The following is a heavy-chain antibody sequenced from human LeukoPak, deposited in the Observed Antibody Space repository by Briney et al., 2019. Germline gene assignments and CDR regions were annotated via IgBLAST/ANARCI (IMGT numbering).Heavy chain of an antibody. J-gene: IGHJ4*02. V-gene: IGHV4-59*01. D-gene: IGHD1-26*01. Sequence: SETLSLTCTVSGGSISSYYWSWIRQPPGKGLGWIGYIYYSGSTNYNPSLKSRVTISVDTSKNQFSLKLSSVTAADTAVYYCASYSGSGRFDYWGQGTLVTVSS. CDR1: GGSISSYY. CDR3: ASYSGSGRFDY. CDR2: IYYSGST.